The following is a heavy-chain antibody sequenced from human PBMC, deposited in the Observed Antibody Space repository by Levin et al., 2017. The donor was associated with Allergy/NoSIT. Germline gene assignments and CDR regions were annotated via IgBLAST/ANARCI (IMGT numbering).Heavy chain of an antibody. CDR1: GYTFTGYY. Sequence: ASVKVSCKASGYTFTGYYMHWVRQAPGQGLEWMGWINPNSGGTNYAQKFQGRVTMTRDTSISTAYMELSRLRSDDTAVYYCARAIVGAYLMNWFDPWGQGTLVTVSS. J-gene: IGHJ5*02. CDR2: INPNSGGT. D-gene: IGHD1-26*01. CDR3: ARAIVGAYLMNWFDP. V-gene: IGHV1-2*02.